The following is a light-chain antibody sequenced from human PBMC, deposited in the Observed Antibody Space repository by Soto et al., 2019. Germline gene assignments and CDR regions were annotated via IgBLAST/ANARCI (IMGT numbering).Light chain of an antibody. CDR1: QNLSRN. CDR2: YAS. Sequence: EVVMTQSPVTLSVSPGERATLSCRASQNLSRNLAWYQQQPGQAPRLLIFYASTRAIGIPARFSGSGSGTAVTLTISSLQSEDFAVYFCQQYDKWPHTFGQGTKLEIK. CDR3: QQYDKWPHT. J-gene: IGKJ2*01. V-gene: IGKV3-15*01.